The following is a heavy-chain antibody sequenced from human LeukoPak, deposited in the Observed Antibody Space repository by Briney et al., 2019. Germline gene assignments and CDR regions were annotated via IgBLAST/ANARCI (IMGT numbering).Heavy chain of an antibody. CDR1: GFTFSSYA. CDR3: AKAVYDSSGYYSQDY. V-gene: IGHV3-30-3*01. D-gene: IGHD3-22*01. Sequence: GGSLRLSCAASGFTFSSYAMHWVRQAPGKGLEWVAVISYDGSNKYYADSVKGRFTISRDNSKNTLYLQMNSLRAEDTAVYYCAKAVYDSSGYYSQDYWGQGTLVTVSS. J-gene: IGHJ4*02. CDR2: ISYDGSNK.